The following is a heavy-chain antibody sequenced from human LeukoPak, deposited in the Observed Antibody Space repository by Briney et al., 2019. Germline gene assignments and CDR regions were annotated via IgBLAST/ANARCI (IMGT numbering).Heavy chain of an antibody. V-gene: IGHV1-18*01. CDR3: ARIFTIFGVVMVN. J-gene: IGHJ4*02. Sequence: ASVTVSCKASGYTFTCYGISWVRQAPGQGLEWMGWISAYNGNTNYAQKLQGRVTMTTDTSTSTAYMELRSLRSDDTAVYYCARIFTIFGVVMVNWGQGTLVTVSS. CDR1: GYTFTCYG. D-gene: IGHD3-3*01. CDR2: ISAYNGNT.